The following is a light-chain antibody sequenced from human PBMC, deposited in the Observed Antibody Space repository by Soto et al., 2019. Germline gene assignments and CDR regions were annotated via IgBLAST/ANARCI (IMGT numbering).Light chain of an antibody. CDR1: SSNIGSNY. CDR2: RNS. Sequence: QSVLTQPPSASGTPGQRVTISCSGSSSNIGSNYVYWYQQLPGTVPQLLIYRNSERHSGVPDRFSGSKSGTSASLAISGLRSEDEAEYYCAAWDDSLSGVVFGGGTKLTVL. J-gene: IGLJ2*01. V-gene: IGLV1-47*01. CDR3: AAWDDSLSGVV.